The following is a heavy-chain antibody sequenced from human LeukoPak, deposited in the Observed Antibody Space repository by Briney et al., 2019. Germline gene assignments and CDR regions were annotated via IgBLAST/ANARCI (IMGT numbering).Heavy chain of an antibody. CDR1: GYTFTGYY. J-gene: IGHJ5*02. CDR3: ARGGYYDILTGLVGNWFDP. V-gene: IGHV1-2*02. D-gene: IGHD3-9*01. CDR2: INPNSGGT. Sequence: APVKVSCKASGYTFTGYYMHWVRQAPGQGLEWMGWINPNSGGTNYAQKFQGRVTMTGDTSISTAYMELSRLRSDDTAVYYCARGGYYDILTGLVGNWFDPWGQGTLVTVSS.